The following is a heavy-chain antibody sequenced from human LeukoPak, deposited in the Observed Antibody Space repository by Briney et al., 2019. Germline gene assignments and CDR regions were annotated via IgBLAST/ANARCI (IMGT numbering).Heavy chain of an antibody. CDR2: IYTSGGT. D-gene: IGHD3-3*01. V-gene: IGHV4-4*07. CDR1: GGSISSYY. CDR3: ARETVTIFGQEYYYYYMDV. J-gene: IGHJ6*03. Sequence: SETLSLTCTVSGGSISSYYWSWIRQPAGKGLEWIGRIYTSGGTNYNPSLKSRVTMSVDTSKNQFSLKLSSVTAADTAVYYCARETVTIFGQEYYYYYMDVWGKGTTVTVSS.